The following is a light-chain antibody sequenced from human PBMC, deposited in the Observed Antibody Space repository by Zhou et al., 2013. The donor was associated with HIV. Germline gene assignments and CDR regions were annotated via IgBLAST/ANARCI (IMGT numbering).Light chain of an antibody. CDR1: QTVTSSN. V-gene: IGKV3-20*01. J-gene: IGKJ2*01. CDR2: GAS. CDR3: QQYGSSPTT. Sequence: EIVLTQSPGTLSLSPGERATLSCRASQTVTSSNLVWYQQKPGQAPRLLIYGASSRATGIPDRFSGSGSGTDFTLTISRLEPEDFAVYYCQQYGSSPTTFGRGTKRGDQT.